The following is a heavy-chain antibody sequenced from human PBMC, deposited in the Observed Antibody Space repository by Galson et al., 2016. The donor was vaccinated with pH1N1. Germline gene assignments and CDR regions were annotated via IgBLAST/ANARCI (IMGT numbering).Heavy chain of an antibody. CDR3: ARDSKGGIPFHY. D-gene: IGHD1-26*01. J-gene: IGHJ4*02. V-gene: IGHV1-2*02. CDR1: GYTFTDYY. CDR2: INPNSDVT. Sequence: SCKASGYTFTDYYIHWVRQAPGKGLEWMGWINPNSDVTKYAQKFQDRVTMTRDTSINTAYMELSGLTSDVTAVYYCARDSKGGIPFHYWGQGTLVTLSS.